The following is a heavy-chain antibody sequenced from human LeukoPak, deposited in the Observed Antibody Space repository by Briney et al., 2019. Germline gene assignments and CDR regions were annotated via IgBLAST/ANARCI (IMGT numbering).Heavy chain of an antibody. Sequence: SPSETLSLTCTVSGGSLRSRSHYWGWIRQPPGQGLEWIGSLSNSGNTYYNPSLKSRVTISVDTSKNEFSLKLSSVTAADTAVYYCVRWTAGTTEDSWGQGTLVTVSS. CDR1: GGSLRSRSHY. V-gene: IGHV4-39*01. J-gene: IGHJ4*02. D-gene: IGHD1-1*01. CDR3: VRWTAGTTEDS. CDR2: LSNSGNT.